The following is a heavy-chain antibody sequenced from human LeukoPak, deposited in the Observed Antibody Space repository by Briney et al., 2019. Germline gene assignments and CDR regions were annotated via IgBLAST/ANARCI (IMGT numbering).Heavy chain of an antibody. D-gene: IGHD4-17*01. J-gene: IGHJ4*02. Sequence: GGSLRLSCAASAFTFRGYVMNWVRQAPGKGLEWVSLITRSGGGLSLITGSGGSLTYYADSVKGRFTISRDNSKNTVYLQMNSLREEDTAVYYCAKDEGPICLYGDCPFDYWGQGNMVTVSS. V-gene: IGHV3-23*01. CDR1: AFTFRGYV. CDR3: AKDEGPICLYGDCPFDY. CDR2: ITRSGGGLSLITGSGGSLT.